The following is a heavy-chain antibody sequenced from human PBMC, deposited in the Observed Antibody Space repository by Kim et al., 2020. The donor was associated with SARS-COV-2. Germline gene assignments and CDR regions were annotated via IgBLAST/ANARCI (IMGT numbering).Heavy chain of an antibody. V-gene: IGHV3-15*01. CDR2: IKSKTDGGTT. Sequence: GGSLRLSCAASGFTFSNAWMSWVRQAPGKGLEWVGRIKSKTDGGTTDYTAPVKGRFTISRDDSKNTLYLQMNSLKTEDTAVYYCTTQWAYGSGSYWIFDYWGQGTLVTVSS. D-gene: IGHD3-10*01. CDR3: TTQWAYGSGSYWIFDY. CDR1: GFTFSNAW. J-gene: IGHJ4*02.